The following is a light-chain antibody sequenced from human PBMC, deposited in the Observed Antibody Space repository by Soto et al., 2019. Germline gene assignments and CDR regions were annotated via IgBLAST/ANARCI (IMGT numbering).Light chain of an antibody. Sequence: IQMTRSPSSLSASVVFRVTSGCRASQNIASFLSWYQRKPGTAPKLLIYATSRLYGGVPSRFSGSGSGTDFTLTISSLQPEDFATYYCQQSYNTPITFGQGTRLE. J-gene: IGKJ5*01. CDR2: ATS. V-gene: IGKV1-39*01. CDR3: QQSYNTPIT. CDR1: QNIASF.